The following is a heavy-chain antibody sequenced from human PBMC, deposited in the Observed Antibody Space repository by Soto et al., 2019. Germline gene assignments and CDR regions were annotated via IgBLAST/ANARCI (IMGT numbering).Heavy chain of an antibody. CDR2: INHSGST. V-gene: IGHV4-34*01. J-gene: IGHJ4*02. Sequence: SETLSLTCAVYGGSLSGYYWTWIRQPPGTGLEWIGEINHSGSTNYNPSLKSRVTISVDTSKNRFSLKLTSVTAADTAVYYCARDKITGLFDYWGQGTLVTVSS. CDR1: GGSLSGYY. D-gene: IGHD2-8*02. CDR3: ARDKITGLFDY.